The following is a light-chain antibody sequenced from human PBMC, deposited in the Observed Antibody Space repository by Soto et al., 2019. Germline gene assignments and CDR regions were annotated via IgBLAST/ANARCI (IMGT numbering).Light chain of an antibody. CDR3: AAWDDSLSGPVV. CDR1: SSNIGNFY. CDR2: KNN. Sequence: QAVVTQPPSASGTPGQRVTISCSGSSSNIGNFYVYWYQQLPGTAPKLLIYKNNQRPLGVPDRFSGSKSGTSASLAISGLRSEDEADYYCAAWDDSLSGPVVFGGGTQLTVL. J-gene: IGLJ7*01. V-gene: IGLV1-47*01.